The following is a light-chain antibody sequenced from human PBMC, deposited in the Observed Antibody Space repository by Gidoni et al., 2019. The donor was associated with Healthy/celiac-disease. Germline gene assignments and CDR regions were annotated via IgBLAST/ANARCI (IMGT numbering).Light chain of an antibody. J-gene: IGLJ2*01. CDR2: EVS. V-gene: IGLV2-14*01. CDR1: SSDVGGYNY. Sequence: QSALTQPASVSGSPGQSSTISCTGTSSDVGGYNYVSWYQQHPGKAPKLMIYEVSNRPSGVSNRFSGSMSGNTASLTISGLQAEDEADYYCSSYTSSSRVFGGGTKLTVL. CDR3: SSYTSSSRV.